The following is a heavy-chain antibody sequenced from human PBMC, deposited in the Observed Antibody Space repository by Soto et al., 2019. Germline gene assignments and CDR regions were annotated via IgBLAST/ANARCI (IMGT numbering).Heavy chain of an antibody. J-gene: IGHJ4*02. CDR1: GYTFTSYF. CDR3: ETSLQLRKGWAFDY. CDR2: INPSDGTT. D-gene: IGHD1-1*01. V-gene: IGHV1-46*01. Sequence: QVQLVQSGPEVKKPGASVKVSCKASGYTFTSYFMQWVRQAPGQGLEWVGIINPSDGTTSYAQKFQGIVTMTSDTSSSTVYMDLSSLRSEDTAVYYCETSLQLRKGWAFDYWGQGTLVTVSS.